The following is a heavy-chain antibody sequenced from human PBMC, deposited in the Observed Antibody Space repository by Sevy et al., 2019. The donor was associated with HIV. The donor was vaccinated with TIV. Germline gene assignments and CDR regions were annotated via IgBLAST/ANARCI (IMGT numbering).Heavy chain of an antibody. J-gene: IGHJ4*02. V-gene: IGHV3-7*01. D-gene: IGHD3-10*01. CDR3: ARLFYGSADY. CDR2: INLDGSET. Sequence: GGSLRLSCAASGFTFSSYWMSWVRQAPGKGVEWLATINLDGSETFYVDSVKGRFTISRHNPRKSVYLQMTSLSAEDTAVYYRARLFYGSADYWGQGTLVTVSS. CDR1: GFTFSSYW.